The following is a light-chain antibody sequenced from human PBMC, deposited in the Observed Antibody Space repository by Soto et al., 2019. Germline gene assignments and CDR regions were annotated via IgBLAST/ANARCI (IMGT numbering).Light chain of an antibody. Sequence: EIVVTQSPATLSVSPGERATLSCRASQSISSNLAWYQQKPGQAPRLLIYGASTRAIGLPARFSGSGSGTEFTLTVNSLQSEDFAVYYCQQYDNWPLTFGGGTKVEIK. CDR1: QSISSN. CDR3: QQYDNWPLT. V-gene: IGKV3-15*01. J-gene: IGKJ4*01. CDR2: GAS.